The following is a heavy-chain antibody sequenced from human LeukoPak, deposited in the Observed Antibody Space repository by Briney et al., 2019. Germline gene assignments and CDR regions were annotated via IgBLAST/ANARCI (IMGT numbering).Heavy chain of an antibody. CDR3: ARMGTTTRGPAGLDV. D-gene: IGHD2/OR15-2a*01. Sequence: GGSLTLSCAASGFTFSSYEMNWVRQAPGKGLEWVSYIASGGGANRFYSESVKGRFTISRDNAKNSLYLHMNSLRAEDTGVYYCARMGTTTRGPAGLDVWGQGTTVTVSS. V-gene: IGHV3-48*03. CDR1: GFTFSSYE. CDR2: IASGGGANR. J-gene: IGHJ6*02.